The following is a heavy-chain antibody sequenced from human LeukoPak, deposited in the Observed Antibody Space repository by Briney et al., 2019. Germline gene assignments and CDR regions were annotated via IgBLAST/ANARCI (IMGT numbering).Heavy chain of an antibody. CDR2: INTDGTSS. D-gene: IGHD3-16*01. J-gene: IGHJ4*02. Sequence: GGSLRLSCAASGFTFTSYWMHWVRQIAGKGLVRVSRINTDGTSSDYADSVKGRFTISRDNAKNTLYLEMNSLRVEDTAVYYCARRTSLGMYDYWGQGALVTVSS. V-gene: IGHV3-74*01. CDR1: GFTFTSYW. CDR3: ARRTSLGMYDY.